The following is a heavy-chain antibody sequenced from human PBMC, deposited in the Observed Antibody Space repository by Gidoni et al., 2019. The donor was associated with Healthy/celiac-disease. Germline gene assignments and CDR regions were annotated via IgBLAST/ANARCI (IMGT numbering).Heavy chain of an antibody. CDR1: GFTFSSYA. Sequence: QVQLVESGGGVVQPGRSLRLSCAASGFTFSSYAMHWVRQATGKGLEWVAVISYDGSNKYYADSVKGRFTISRDNSKNTLYLQMNSLRAEDTAVYYCARDWEIITISRGAFDIWGQGTMVTVSS. CDR3: ARDWEIITISRGAFDI. J-gene: IGHJ3*02. CDR2: ISYDGSNK. V-gene: IGHV3-30-3*01. D-gene: IGHD3-9*01.